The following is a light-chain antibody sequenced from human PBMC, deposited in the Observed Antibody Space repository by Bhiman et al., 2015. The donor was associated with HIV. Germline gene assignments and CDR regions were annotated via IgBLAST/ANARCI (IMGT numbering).Light chain of an antibody. Sequence: QSALTQPASVSGSPGQTITISCTGTSRDVGSFPYVSWYQQLPGKVPKLLIYDVNRWPSGVSNRFSGSKSGNTASLTISGLQAEDEGDYYCCSYAGTSTYVVFGGGTKLTVL. CDR2: DVN. CDR3: CSYAGTSTYVV. V-gene: IGLV2-23*02. CDR1: SRDVGSFPY. J-gene: IGLJ2*01.